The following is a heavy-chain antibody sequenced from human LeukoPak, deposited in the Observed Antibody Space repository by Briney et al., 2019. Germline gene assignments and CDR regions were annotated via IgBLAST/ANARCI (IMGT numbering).Heavy chain of an antibody. Sequence: SVKVSCKASGGTFRSYAISWVRQASGQGLEWMGGIIPIFGTANYAQKFQGRVTITADESTSTAYMELSSLRSEDTAVYYCARDLEDGHPDGAAAIKGDPSPKSDYWGQGTLVTVSS. J-gene: IGHJ4*02. D-gene: IGHD2-2*01. CDR2: IIPIFGTA. CDR1: GGTFRSYA. CDR3: ARDLEDGHPDGAAAIKGDPSPKSDY. V-gene: IGHV1-69*13.